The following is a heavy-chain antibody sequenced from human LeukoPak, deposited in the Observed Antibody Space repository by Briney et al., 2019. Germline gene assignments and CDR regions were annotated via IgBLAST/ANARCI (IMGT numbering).Heavy chain of an antibody. CDR2: INPNSGGT. D-gene: IGHD2-15*01. V-gene: IGHV1-2*06. CDR1: GYTFTGYY. CDR3: ARDLDCSGGSCYPFDY. Sequence: ASVKVFCKASGYTFTGYYMHWVRQAPGQGLEWMGRINPNSGGTNYAQKFQGRVTMTRDTSISTAYMELSRLRSDDTAVYYCARDLDCSGGSCYPFDYWGQGTLVTVSS. J-gene: IGHJ4*02.